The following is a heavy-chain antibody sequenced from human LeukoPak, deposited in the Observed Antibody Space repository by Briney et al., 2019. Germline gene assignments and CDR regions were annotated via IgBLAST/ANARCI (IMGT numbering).Heavy chain of an antibody. CDR3: AREIGGYERVYYYYMDV. V-gene: IGHV3-74*01. J-gene: IGHJ6*03. CDR2: VSLDGSTT. CDR1: GFTLSSYW. Sequence: GGSLRLSCAASGFTLSSYWMYWVRQAPGKGLVWVSLVSLDGSTTTYADSVKGRFTISRDNAKNSLYLQMNSLRAEDTAVYYCAREIGGYERVYYYYMDVWGKGTTVTISS. D-gene: IGHD3-22*01.